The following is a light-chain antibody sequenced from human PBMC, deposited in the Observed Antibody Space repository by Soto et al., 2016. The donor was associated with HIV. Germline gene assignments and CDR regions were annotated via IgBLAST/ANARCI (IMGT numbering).Light chain of an antibody. CDR1: LLSKKY. CDR2: KDS. J-gene: IGLJ2*01. V-gene: IGLV3-27*01. Sequence: SYELTQPSSVSVSPGQTARIPCSGDLLSKKYARWFQKKPGQAPVLLIYKDSERPSGIPERISGSSSGTTVTLTISGAQVEDEADYYCDSATDNNVIFGGGTKLTVL. CDR3: DSATDNNVI.